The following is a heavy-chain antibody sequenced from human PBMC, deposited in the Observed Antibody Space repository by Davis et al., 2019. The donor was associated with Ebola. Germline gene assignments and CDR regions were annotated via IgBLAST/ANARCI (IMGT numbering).Heavy chain of an antibody. D-gene: IGHD3-10*01. V-gene: IGHV1-58*01. J-gene: IGHJ3*02. CDR3: AADSRGDDTFDI. CDR1: GFTFSTSA. CDR2: IVVGSGNT. Sequence: SVKVSCKASGFTFSTSAVQWVRQARGQRLEWIGWIVVGSGNTKYAQKFQERVTITRDMSTSTAYMELSSLRSEDTAVYYCAADSRGDDTFDIWGQGTMVTVSS.